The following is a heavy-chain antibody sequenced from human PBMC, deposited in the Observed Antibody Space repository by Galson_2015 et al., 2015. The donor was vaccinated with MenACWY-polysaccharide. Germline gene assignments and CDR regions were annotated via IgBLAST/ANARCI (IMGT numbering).Heavy chain of an antibody. J-gene: IGHJ4*02. CDR2: LSPTTGNT. D-gene: IGHD3-10*01. CDR3: AKGAAHYGSGNYYDY. Sequence: SLRLSCAGSGVTFSSYGMGWVRLAPGKGLEWVSGLSPTTGNTYYADSVRGRFTISRDNSKNTLYLQMNSLRAEDTAVYYCAKGAAHYGSGNYYDYWGQGTQVTVSS. V-gene: IGHV3-23*01. CDR1: GVTFSSYG.